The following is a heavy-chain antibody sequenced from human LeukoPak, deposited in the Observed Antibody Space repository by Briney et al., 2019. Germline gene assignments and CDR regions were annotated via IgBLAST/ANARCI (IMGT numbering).Heavy chain of an antibody. CDR3: ARVCSSSGSYWAYYFDY. CDR2: IYYSGST. V-gene: IGHV4-30-4*08. D-gene: IGHD3-10*01. Sequence: PSETLSLTCTVSGGSISSGGYYWSWIRQHPGKGLEWIGYIYYSGSTYYNPSLKSRVTISVDTSKNQFSLKLSSVTAADTAVYYCARVCSSSGSYWAYYFDYWGQGTLVTVSS. J-gene: IGHJ4*02. CDR1: GGSISSGGYY.